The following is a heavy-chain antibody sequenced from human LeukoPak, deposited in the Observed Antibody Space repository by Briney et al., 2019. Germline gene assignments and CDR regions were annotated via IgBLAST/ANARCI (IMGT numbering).Heavy chain of an antibody. CDR1: GGTFSSYA. CDR2: IIPIFGIA. Sequence: SVKVSCKASGGTFSSYAIIWVRQAPGQGLEWMGRIIPIFGIANYAQKFQGRVAITADKSTSTAYMELSSLRSEDTAVCYCARRGSYGYFDYWGQGTLVTVSS. CDR3: ARRGSYGYFDY. V-gene: IGHV1-69*04. D-gene: IGHD5-18*01. J-gene: IGHJ4*02.